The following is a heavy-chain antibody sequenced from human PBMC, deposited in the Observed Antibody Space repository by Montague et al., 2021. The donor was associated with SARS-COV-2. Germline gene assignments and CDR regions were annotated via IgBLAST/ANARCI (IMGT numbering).Heavy chain of an antibody. Sequence: SETLSLTCSVSSDSISSRSYCWAWIRQSPGKGLEWIGNICYGGSTYYNPSLRSRVVMSAETSKSQFSLKLYSVTAADTSIYYCARRRDRSAVVSPAVFDLWGQGTMVIVSS. CDR1: SDSISSRSYC. D-gene: IGHD4-23*01. J-gene: IGHJ3*01. CDR2: ICYGGST. CDR3: ARRRDRSAVVSPAVFDL. V-gene: IGHV4-39*01.